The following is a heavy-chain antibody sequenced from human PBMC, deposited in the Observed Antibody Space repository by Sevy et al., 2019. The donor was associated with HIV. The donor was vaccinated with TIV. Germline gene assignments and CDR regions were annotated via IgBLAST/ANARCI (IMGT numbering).Heavy chain of an antibody. J-gene: IGHJ4*02. Sequence: SETLSLTCTVSGGSISSGDYYWSWIRQPPGKGLEWIGYIYYSGSTYYNPSLQSRVTISVDTSKNQFSLKLSSVTAADTAVYYCARGAHWRPLIPLSFDYWGQGTLVTVSS. D-gene: IGHD3-3*01. V-gene: IGHV4-30-4*01. CDR1: GGSISSGDYY. CDR2: IYYSGST. CDR3: ARGAHWRPLIPLSFDY.